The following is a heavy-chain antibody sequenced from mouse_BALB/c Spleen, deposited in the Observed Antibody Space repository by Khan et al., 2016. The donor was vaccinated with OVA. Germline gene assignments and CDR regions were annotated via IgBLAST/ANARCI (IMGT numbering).Heavy chain of an antibody. J-gene: IGHJ3*01. CDR1: GFTFSSYG. V-gene: IGHV5-6*02. CDR2: ISSGGDST. Sequence: EVKLEESGGDLVKPGGSLKLSCAASGFTFSSYGMSWVRQPPDKRLEWVAIISSGGDSTYYSDRVTGRFIISRDNDKNTLFLQMSSRKAEDTAMYYCASHLTGSFAYWGQGTLVTVSA. CDR3: ASHLTGSFAY. D-gene: IGHD4-1*01.